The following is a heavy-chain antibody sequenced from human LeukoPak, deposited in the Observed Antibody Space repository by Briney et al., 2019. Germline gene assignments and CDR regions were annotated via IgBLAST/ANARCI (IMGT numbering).Heavy chain of an antibody. V-gene: IGHV4-34*01. D-gene: IGHD6-19*01. CDR2: INHSGST. J-gene: IGHJ4*02. CDR1: GGSFSGYY. CDR3: ARAAVAGDCFDY. Sequence: PSETLSLTCAVYGGSFSGYYWSWIRQPPGKGLEWIGEINHSGSTNYNPSLKSRVTISVDTSKNQFSLKLSSVTAADTAVYYCARAAVAGDCFDYWGQGTLVTVSS.